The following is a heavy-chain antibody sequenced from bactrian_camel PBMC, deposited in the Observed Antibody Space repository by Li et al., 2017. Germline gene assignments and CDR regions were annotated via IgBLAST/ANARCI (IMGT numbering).Heavy chain of an antibody. CDR1: AYILSNCA. J-gene: IGHJ4*01. V-gene: IGHV3S53*01. Sequence: HVQLVESGGGSVQAGGSLKLSCKASAYILSNCAMAWYRQVPGNEREQVSAIGSDGFIRYADSVKGRFFVSHEVDKNTQYLQMNNLRPEDTGMYYCVAAPGPVWKESTLQDGSYRLWGQGTQVTVS. CDR2: IGSDGFI. D-gene: IGHD5*01. CDR3: VAAPGPVWKESTLQDGSYRL.